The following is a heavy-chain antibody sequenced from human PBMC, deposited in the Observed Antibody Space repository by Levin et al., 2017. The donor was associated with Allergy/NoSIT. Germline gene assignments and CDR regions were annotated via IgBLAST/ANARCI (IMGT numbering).Heavy chain of an antibody. J-gene: IGHJ4*02. CDR3: ASMSRTPEGYYYDSSGYLYYFDY. V-gene: IGHV4-39*01. Sequence: SETLSLTCTVSGGSISSSSYYWGWIRQPPGKGLEWIGSIYYSGSTYYNPSLKSRVTISVDTSKNQFSLKLSSVTAADTAVYYCASMSRTPEGYYYDSSGYLYYFDYWGQGTLVTVSS. CDR1: GGSISSSSYY. CDR2: IYYSGST. D-gene: IGHD3-22*01.